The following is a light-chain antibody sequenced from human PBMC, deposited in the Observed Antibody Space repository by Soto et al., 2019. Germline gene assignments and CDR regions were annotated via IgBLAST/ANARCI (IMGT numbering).Light chain of an antibody. Sequence: EIVMTQSPATLSVSPGERATLSCRASQSVRSNLAWYQQKPGQAPRLLIYVASTRATGIPARFSGSGSGTEFTLTISSLQSEDFAVYYCQQYNNWPRTFGQGTKVEIK. CDR1: QSVRSN. V-gene: IGKV3-15*01. J-gene: IGKJ1*01. CDR2: VAS. CDR3: QQYNNWPRT.